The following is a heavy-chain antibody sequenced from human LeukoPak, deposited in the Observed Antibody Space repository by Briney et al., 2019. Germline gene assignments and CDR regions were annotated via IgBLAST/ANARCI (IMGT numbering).Heavy chain of an antibody. J-gene: IGHJ5*02. CDR2: IYNSGST. V-gene: IGHV4-4*07. CDR1: GGSISSYY. D-gene: IGHD1-26*01. CDR3: ARDWSGSANWFDP. Sequence: KASETLSLTCTVSGGSISSYYWSWIRQPAGKGLEWIGRIYNSGSTNYNPSLKSRVTMSVDTSENQFSLKVSSVTAADTAVYYCARDWSGSANWFDPWGQGTLVIVSS.